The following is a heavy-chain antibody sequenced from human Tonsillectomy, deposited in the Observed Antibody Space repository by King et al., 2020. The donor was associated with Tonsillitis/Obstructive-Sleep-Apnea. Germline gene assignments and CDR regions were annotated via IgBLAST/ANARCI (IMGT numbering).Heavy chain of an antibody. V-gene: IGHV1-69*09. Sequence: VQLVQSGAEVKKPGSSVKVSCKASGGTFSSYAISWVRQAPGQGLEWMGRIIPILGIANYAQKFQGRVTITADKSTGTAYMELSSLRSEDTAVYYCARGHDYYGSGSYYTDAFDIWGQGTMVTVSS. CDR2: IIPILGIA. D-gene: IGHD3-10*01. J-gene: IGHJ3*02. CDR1: GGTFSSYA. CDR3: ARGHDYYGSGSYYTDAFDI.